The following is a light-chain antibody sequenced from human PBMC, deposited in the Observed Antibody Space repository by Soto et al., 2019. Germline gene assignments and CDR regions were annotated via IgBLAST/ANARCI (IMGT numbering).Light chain of an antibody. CDR2: AAS. J-gene: IGKJ1*01. Sequence: DIQMTQSPPSLSASVGDRVTITYRSSHGIRDALGWYQQKPGKAHHRLIYAASSSQSGVPSRFSGSRSGTEFTLTIISLKPKDFATYSCLQHNSYPQTFGQGTQVEI. CDR3: LQHNSYPQT. V-gene: IGKV1-17*01. CDR1: HGIRDA.